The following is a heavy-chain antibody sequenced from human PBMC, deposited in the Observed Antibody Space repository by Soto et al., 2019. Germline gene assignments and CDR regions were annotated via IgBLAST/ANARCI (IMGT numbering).Heavy chain of an antibody. CDR2: ISPRSDGT. D-gene: IGHD5-12*01. CDR1: GYTFINYY. J-gene: IGHJ4*02. Sequence: ASVKVSCKASGYTFINYYMHWVRQAPGQGFEWMGRISPRSDGTNYAQKFQGRVSMTWDTSISTAYLQWSSLKASDTAMYYCARARDGYNYFDYWGQGTLVTVSS. CDR3: ARARDGYNYFDY. V-gene: IGHV1-2*02.